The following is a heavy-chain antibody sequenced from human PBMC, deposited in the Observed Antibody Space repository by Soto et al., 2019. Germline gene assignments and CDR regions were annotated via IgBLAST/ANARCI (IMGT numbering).Heavy chain of an antibody. CDR1: GGSSIGYC. Sequence: PSVTLCLTCTVYGGSSIGYCWSWIRKPPGKGLEWIGEINHSGSTNYNPSLKSRVTISVDTSKNQFSLKLSSVTAADTAVYYCARGPGSGSYYSVRYYYYYYMDVWGKGTTVTVSS. CDR2: INHSGST. J-gene: IGHJ6*03. D-gene: IGHD3-10*01. CDR3: ARGPGSGSYYSVRYYYYYYMDV. V-gene: IGHV4-34*01.